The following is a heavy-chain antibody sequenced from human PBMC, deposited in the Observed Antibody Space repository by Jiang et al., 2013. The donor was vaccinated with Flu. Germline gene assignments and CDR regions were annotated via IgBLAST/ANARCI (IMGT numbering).Heavy chain of an antibody. Sequence: QLVESGGGVVQPGRSLRLSCAASGFTFSSYAMHWVRQAPGKGLEWVAVISYDGSNKYYADSVKGRFTISRDNSKNTLYLQMNSLRAEDTAVYYCARDRATPGGSGFFFDYWGQGTLVTVSS. V-gene: IGHV3-30-3*01. CDR3: ARDRATPGGSGFFFDY. CDR2: ISYDGSNK. D-gene: IGHD3-22*01. J-gene: IGHJ4*02. CDR1: GFTFSSYA.